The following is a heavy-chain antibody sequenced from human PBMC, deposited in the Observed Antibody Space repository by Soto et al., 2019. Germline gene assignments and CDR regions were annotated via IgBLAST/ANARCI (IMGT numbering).Heavy chain of an antibody. CDR2: IIPIFGTA. J-gene: IGHJ5*02. V-gene: IGHV1-69*13. Sequence: SVKVSCKASGGTFSSYAISWVRQAPGQGLEWMGGIIPIFGTANYAKKFQGRVTITADESTSTAYMELSSLRSEETAVYYCARGHTQWFHXWGQGTLVTVSX. CDR1: GGTFSSYA. CDR3: ARGHTQWFHX.